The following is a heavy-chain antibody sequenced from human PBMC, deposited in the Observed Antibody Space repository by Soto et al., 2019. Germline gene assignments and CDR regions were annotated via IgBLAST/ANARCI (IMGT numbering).Heavy chain of an antibody. D-gene: IGHD6-13*01. CDR2: IDPKSGDT. CDR3: ARAGPRSAAAGIIYYYYAMDV. J-gene: IGHJ6*02. V-gene: IGHV1-2*04. Sequence: ASVKVSCKTSGYTFTGYYVHWVRQAPGQGLGWMGWIDPKSGDTDYAQKFQGWVTMTRDTSMSTVYMEVSRLRSDDTAVYYCARAGPRSAAAGIIYYYYAMDVWGQGTTVTGSS. CDR1: GYTFTGYY.